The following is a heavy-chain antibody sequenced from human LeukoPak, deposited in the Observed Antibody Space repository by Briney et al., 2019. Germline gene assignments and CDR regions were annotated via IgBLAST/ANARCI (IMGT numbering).Heavy chain of an antibody. CDR1: GYTFTGYY. CDR3: ARDPYCSGDTCYSPFDY. D-gene: IGHD2-15*01. J-gene: IGHJ4*02. Sequence: GASVKVSCKASGYTFTGYYMHWVRQAPGQGLEWMGWINPNSGGTNYAQKFQGRVTMTRDTSISTAYMELSRLRSDDTAVYYCARDPYCSGDTCYSPFDYWGQGTLVTVSS. CDR2: INPNSGGT. V-gene: IGHV1-2*02.